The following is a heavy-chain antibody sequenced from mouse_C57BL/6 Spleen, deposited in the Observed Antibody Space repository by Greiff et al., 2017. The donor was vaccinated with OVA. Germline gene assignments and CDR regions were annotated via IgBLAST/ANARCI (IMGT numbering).Heavy chain of an antibody. J-gene: IGHJ2*01. Sequence: VQLKESGPELVKPGASVKMSCKASGYTFTDYNMHWVKQSHGKSLEWIGYINPNNGGTSYNQKFRGEATLTVNKSSSTAYMELRSLTSEGSAGDYCARGVPRDYWGQGTTLTVSA. CDR2: INPNNGGT. CDR3: ARGVPRDY. D-gene: IGHD2-14*01. CDR1: GYTFTDYN. V-gene: IGHV1-22*01.